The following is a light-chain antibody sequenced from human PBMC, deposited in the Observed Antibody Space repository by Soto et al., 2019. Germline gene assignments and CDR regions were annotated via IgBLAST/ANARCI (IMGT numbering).Light chain of an antibody. J-gene: IGKJ5*01. CDR1: QTVGRY. CDR3: QQRLHWPIT. V-gene: IGKV3-11*01. CDR2: DAS. Sequence: EIVLTQSPATLSLSPEDRVTLSCRASQTVGRYLSWYQHSPGQGPRLLVYDASNRATGIPARFSGSGSETDFTLTISSLEPEDFAVYYCQQRLHWPITFGQGTRLEIK.